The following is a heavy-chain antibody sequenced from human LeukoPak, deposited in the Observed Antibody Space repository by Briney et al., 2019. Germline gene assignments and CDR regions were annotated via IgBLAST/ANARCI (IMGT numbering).Heavy chain of an antibody. CDR2: IKEDGSET. J-gene: IGHJ5*02. V-gene: IGHV3-7*01. D-gene: IGHD3-16*01. CDR1: GFTFSSYW. CDR3: ARVMRWFDP. Sequence: GGSLRLSCAASGFTFSSYWMSWVRQDPGKGLEWVANIKEDGSETYYVDSVKGRFTISRDNAKSSLYLQVNSLRAEDTAVYYCARVMRWFDPWGQGTLVTVSS.